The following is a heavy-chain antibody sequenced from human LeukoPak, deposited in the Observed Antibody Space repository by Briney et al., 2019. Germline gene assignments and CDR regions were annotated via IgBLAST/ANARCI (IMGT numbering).Heavy chain of an antibody. CDR3: AKDRSLVVVIAILFDY. J-gene: IGHJ4*02. D-gene: IGHD2-21*01. Sequence: GGSLRLSCAASGFTFSSYAMSWVRQAPGNGLEWVSAISGSGGSTYYADSVKGRFTISRDNSKNTLYLQMNSLRAEDTAVYYCAKDRSLVVVIAILFDYWGQGTLVTVSS. V-gene: IGHV3-23*01. CDR2: ISGSGGST. CDR1: GFTFSSYA.